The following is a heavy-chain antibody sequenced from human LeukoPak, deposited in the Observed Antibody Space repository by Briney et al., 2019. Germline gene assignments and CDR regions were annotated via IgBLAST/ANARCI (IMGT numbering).Heavy chain of an antibody. D-gene: IGHD2-15*01. CDR3: ARVRKEVGYCSGGSCYSGPRNWFDP. Sequence: PSETLSLTCAVYGGSFSGYYWSWIRQPPGKGLEWIGEINHSGSTNYNPSLKSRVTISVDTSKNQFSLKLSSVTAADTAVYYCARVRKEVGYCSGGSCYSGPRNWFDPWGQGTLVTVSS. J-gene: IGHJ5*02. V-gene: IGHV4-34*01. CDR1: GGSFSGYY. CDR2: INHSGST.